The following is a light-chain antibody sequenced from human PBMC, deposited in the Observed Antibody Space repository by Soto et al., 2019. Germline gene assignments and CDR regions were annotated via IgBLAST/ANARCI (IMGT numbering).Light chain of an antibody. J-gene: IGLJ1*01. V-gene: IGLV2-11*01. CDR1: SNDVGGYNY. CDR3: CSYAGGYIYV. Sequence: QSVLTQPPSVSGSPGQSVTISCTGTSNDVGGYNYVSWYQQHPGKAPRLMIYDVTKRPSGVPDRFSGSKSDNTASLTISWLQAEDEADYYCCSYAGGYIYVFGTGTKVTVL. CDR2: DVT.